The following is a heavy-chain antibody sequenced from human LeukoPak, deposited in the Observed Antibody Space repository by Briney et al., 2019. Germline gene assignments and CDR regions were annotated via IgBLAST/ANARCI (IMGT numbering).Heavy chain of an antibody. CDR2: FNPSGGST. Sequence: ASVKVSCKASGYTFTIYYMHWVRQAPGQGLELMGIFNPSGGSTSYAQKFQGRVTMNRDMSSSTVYMELSSRRSEDTAVYYCGRDLIIHHYYDSSGLNYWGQGTLVTVSS. CDR3: GRDLIIHHYYDSSGLNY. D-gene: IGHD3-22*01. CDR1: GYTFTIYY. J-gene: IGHJ4*02. V-gene: IGHV1-46*01.